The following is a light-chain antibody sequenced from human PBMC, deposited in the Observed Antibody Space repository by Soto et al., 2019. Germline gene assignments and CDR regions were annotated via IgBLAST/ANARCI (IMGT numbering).Light chain of an antibody. CDR1: QSVSSY. V-gene: IGKV3-11*01. Sequence: EVVLTQSPATLSLSPGESATLSCRASQSVSSYLAWYQQKLGQAPRLLIYDASNRATGIPARFSGSGSGTDFTLTISSLEPEGFAVYFCQQRSNWPLTFGGGTKVEIK. J-gene: IGKJ4*01. CDR2: DAS. CDR3: QQRSNWPLT.